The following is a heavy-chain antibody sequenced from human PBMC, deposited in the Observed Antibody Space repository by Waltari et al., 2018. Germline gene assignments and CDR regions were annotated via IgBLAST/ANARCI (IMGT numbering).Heavy chain of an antibody. CDR3: ATTASPLLRFLEWLPHIYYYYYMDV. J-gene: IGHJ6*03. D-gene: IGHD3-3*01. Sequence: QVQLQESGPGLVKPSETLSLTCTVSGGSISSYYWSWIRQPAGKGLEWIGRIYTSGSTNYNPPRKSRVTMSVDTSKNQFSLKLSSVTAADMAVYYCATTASPLLRFLEWLPHIYYYYYMDVWGKGTTVTVSS. V-gene: IGHV4-4*07. CDR1: GGSISSYY. CDR2: IYTSGST.